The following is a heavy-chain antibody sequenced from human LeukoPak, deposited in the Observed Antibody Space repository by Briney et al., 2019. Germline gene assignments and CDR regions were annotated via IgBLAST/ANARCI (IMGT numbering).Heavy chain of an antibody. D-gene: IGHD3-10*01. CDR1: GFTFSSYG. Sequence: GGSLRLSCAASGFTFSSYGMHWVRQAPGKGLEWVAVISYDGSNKYYADSVKGRFTISRDNSKNTLYLQMNSLRAEDTAGYYCAKDYLYYYGSGSYYKPPDYWGQGTLVTVSS. V-gene: IGHV3-30*18. CDR3: AKDYLYYYGSGSYYKPPDY. J-gene: IGHJ4*02. CDR2: ISYDGSNK.